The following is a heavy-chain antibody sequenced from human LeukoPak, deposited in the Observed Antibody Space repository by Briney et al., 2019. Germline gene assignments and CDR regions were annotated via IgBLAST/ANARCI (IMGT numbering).Heavy chain of an antibody. Sequence: GGSLRLSCAASGFTFTGYAMSWVRQAPGKGLEWVSAISGSGHSTDYADSVKGRFTISRDNSKNTLYLQMNSLRAEDTALYYCARDQGGGYSYYFDYWGQGTLVTVSS. CDR1: GFTFTGYA. V-gene: IGHV3-23*01. CDR3: ARDQGGGYSYYFDY. CDR2: ISGSGHST. J-gene: IGHJ4*02. D-gene: IGHD4-23*01.